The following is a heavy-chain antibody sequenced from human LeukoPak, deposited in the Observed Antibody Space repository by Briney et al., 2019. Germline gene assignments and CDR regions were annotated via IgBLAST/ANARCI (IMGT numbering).Heavy chain of an antibody. J-gene: IGHJ4*02. CDR3: AKRAVVLRVILVGFHKEAYYFDS. D-gene: IGHD3-22*01. Sequence: LPGRCLRLSGAVAAITLSNYGMSSVRQAPGEGLGWVAGISGSGCSTNYADSVNGRLTISRDNSKNSLYLQMNSLRDEDTAVYFCAKRAVVLRVILVGFHKEAYYFDSWGQGALVPVSS. CDR2: ISGSGCST. CDR1: AITLSNYG. V-gene: IGHV3-23*01.